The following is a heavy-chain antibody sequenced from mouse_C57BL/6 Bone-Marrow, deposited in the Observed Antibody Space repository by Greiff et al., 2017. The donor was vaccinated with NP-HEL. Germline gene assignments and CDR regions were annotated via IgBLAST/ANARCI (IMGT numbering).Heavy chain of an antibody. J-gene: IGHJ3*01. CDR3: ARPYEYDVAWFAY. V-gene: IGHV5-6*01. D-gene: IGHD2-4*01. CDR2: ISSGGSYT. Sequence: EVQRVESGGDLVKPGGSLKLSCAASGFTFSSYGMSWVRQTPDKRLQWVATISSGGSYTYYPDRVTGRFTISRDNAKNTLYLQMSSLKSEDTARYYCARPYEYDVAWFAYWGQGTLVPVSA. CDR1: GFTFSSYG.